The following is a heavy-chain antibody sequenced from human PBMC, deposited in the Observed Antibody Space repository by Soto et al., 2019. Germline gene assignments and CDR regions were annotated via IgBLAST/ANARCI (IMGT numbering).Heavy chain of an antibody. CDR3: ARDLWYDPFSGTGYIRFGK. Sequence: ASVKVSCKASGYTFTSYGISWVRQAPGQGLEWMGWISAYNGNANYAQKLQGRVTMTTDTSTSTAYMELRSLRSDDTAVYYCARDLWYDPFSGTGYIRFGKWGQQT. J-gene: IGHJ4*02. CDR2: ISAYNGNA. D-gene: IGHD5-18*01. CDR1: GYTFTSYG. V-gene: IGHV1-18*01.